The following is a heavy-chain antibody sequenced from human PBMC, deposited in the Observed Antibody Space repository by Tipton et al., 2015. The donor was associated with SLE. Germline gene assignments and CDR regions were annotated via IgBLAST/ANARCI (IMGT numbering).Heavy chain of an antibody. Sequence: TLSLTCAVYGGSFSGYYWSWIRQPPGKGLEWIGYIYYSGSTNYNPSLKSRVTISVDTSKNQFSLKLSSVTAADTAVYYCARKAVAADYWGQGTLVTVSS. CDR2: IYYSGST. D-gene: IGHD6-19*01. J-gene: IGHJ4*02. V-gene: IGHV4-34*01. CDR1: GGSFSGYY. CDR3: ARKAVAADY.